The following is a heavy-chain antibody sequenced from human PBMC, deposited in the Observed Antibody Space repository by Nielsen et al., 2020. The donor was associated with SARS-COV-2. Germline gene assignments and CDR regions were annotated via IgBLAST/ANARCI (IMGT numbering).Heavy chain of an antibody. V-gene: IGHV3-23*01. D-gene: IGHD3-22*01. CDR1: GFTFSSYA. J-gene: IGHJ4*02. Sequence: GESLKISCAASGFTFSSYAMSWVRQAPGKGLEWVSAISGSGGSTYYADSVKGRFTISRDNSKNTLYLQMNSLRAEDTAVYYCAKPPYDSSGYYYVDTYYFDYWGQVTLVTISS. CDR3: AKPPYDSSGYYYVDTYYFDY. CDR2: ISGSGGST.